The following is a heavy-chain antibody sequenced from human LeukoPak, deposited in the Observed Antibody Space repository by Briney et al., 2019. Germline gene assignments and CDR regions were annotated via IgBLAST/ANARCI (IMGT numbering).Heavy chain of an antibody. CDR3: ARHPYSGSYHFDY. CDR1: GYTFPGYY. V-gene: IGHV1-2*02. Sequence: ASVKVSCKASGYTFPGYYMHWVRQAPGQGLEWMGWINPYSGGTNYAQKFQGRVTMTRDTSISTAYMELSRLTSDDTAVYYCARHPYSGSYHFDYWGQGTLVTVSS. D-gene: IGHD1-26*01. CDR2: INPYSGGT. J-gene: IGHJ4*02.